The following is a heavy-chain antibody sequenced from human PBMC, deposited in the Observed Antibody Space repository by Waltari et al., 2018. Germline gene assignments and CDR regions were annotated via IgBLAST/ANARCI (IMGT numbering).Heavy chain of an antibody. V-gene: IGHV1-24*01. CDR1: GYTLTELS. CDR2: FYPEDGET. J-gene: IGHJ3*02. D-gene: IGHD3-3*01. CDR3: ATFVTIFGVVITHDAFDI. Sequence: QVQLVQSGAEVKKPGASVKVSCKVSGYTLTELSMHWVRQAPGKGLEWMGGFYPEDGETIYAQKFQGRVTMTEDTSTDTAYMELSSLRSEDTAVYYCATFVTIFGVVITHDAFDIWGQGTMVTVSS.